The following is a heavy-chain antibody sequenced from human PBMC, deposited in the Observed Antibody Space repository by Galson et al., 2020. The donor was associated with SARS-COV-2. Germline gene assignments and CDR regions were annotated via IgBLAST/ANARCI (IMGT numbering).Heavy chain of an antibody. CDR3: ARDGQTSSGWAFDY. J-gene: IGHJ4*02. CDR2: IFFDGSDK. D-gene: IGHD6-19*01. V-gene: IGHV3-33*01. Sequence: GGSLRLSCAASGFTFSSHAMHWVRQAPGKGLGWVAQIFFDGSDKYYGDSVKGRFTISRDSSKNTVYLQMNNLRADDTAVYYCARDGQTSSGWAFDYWGQGTLVTVSS. CDR1: GFTFSSHA.